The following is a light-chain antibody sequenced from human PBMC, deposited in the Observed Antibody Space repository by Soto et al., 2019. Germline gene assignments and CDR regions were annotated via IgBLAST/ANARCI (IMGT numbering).Light chain of an antibody. V-gene: IGLV1-51*01. CDR3: GTWDSSLSAGV. CDR1: SSNIGNNY. CDR2: DNN. J-gene: IGLJ1*01. Sequence: QSVLTQPPSVSAAPGQKVTISCSGSSSNIGNNYVSWYQQLPGTAPKLLIYDNNKRPSGIPDRFSGSKSGTSATLGITGLQTGDEADYYCGTWDSSLSAGVFXTGTNLTVL.